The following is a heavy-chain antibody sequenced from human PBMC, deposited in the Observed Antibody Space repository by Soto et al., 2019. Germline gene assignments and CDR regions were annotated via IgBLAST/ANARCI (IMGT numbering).Heavy chain of an antibody. CDR2: ISGSGGST. D-gene: IGHD3-22*01. V-gene: IGHV3-23*01. Sequence: EVQLLESGGGLVQPGGSLRLSCAASGFTFSSYAMSWVRQAPGKGLEWVSAISGSGGSTYYADSVKGRFTISRDNSKNTLYLQMNSLRDEDTAVYYCAKGPNTMIVVVITPFDYWGQGTLVTVSS. J-gene: IGHJ4*02. CDR1: GFTFSSYA. CDR3: AKGPNTMIVVVITPFDY.